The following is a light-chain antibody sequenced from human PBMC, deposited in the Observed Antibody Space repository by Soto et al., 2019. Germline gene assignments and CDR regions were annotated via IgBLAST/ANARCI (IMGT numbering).Light chain of an antibody. Sequence: EIVLTQSPGTLSLSPGERATLSCRASRSVSSTYLAWYQQRPGQAPRLLIYGASSRASDIPDRFSGSGSGTDFTLTISRLGPEDFAVYFCQQFGGSPPVTFGQGTRLEI. CDR3: QQFGGSPPVT. V-gene: IGKV3-20*01. J-gene: IGKJ5*01. CDR1: RSVSSTY. CDR2: GAS.